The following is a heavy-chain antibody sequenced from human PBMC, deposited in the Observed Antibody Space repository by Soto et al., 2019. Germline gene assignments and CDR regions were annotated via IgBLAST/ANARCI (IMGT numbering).Heavy chain of an antibody. Sequence: QVQLQESGPGLVKPSQTLSLTCTVSGGSISSGGYYWSWIRQHPGKGLEWIWYIYYSGTTYYHPSLKSRVTISVDTSKNPFALKMSSVTAADTAVYYCAASCVGCGGFNYYGMDVWGQGTTVTVSS. CDR3: AASCVGCGGFNYYGMDV. CDR2: IYYSGTT. J-gene: IGHJ6*02. D-gene: IGHD2-21*01. CDR1: GGSISSGGYY. V-gene: IGHV4-31*03.